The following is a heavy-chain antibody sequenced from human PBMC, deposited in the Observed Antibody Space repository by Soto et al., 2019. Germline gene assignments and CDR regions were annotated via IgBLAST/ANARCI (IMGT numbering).Heavy chain of an antibody. CDR3: ARRVGDYFDF. CDR2: VNPGDSDA. V-gene: IGHV5-51*01. Sequence: GESLKISCRGSGSSFYSYWIGWVRQMPGKGLEWMGIVNPGDSDARYSPSFEGQVTISADRTITTAFLQWSSLKASDRAMDYCARRVGDYFDFWGQGTLGTVSS. CDR1: GSSFYSYW. J-gene: IGHJ4*02.